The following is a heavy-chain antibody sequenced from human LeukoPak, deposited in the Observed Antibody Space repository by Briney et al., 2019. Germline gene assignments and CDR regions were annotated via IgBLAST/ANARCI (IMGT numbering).Heavy chain of an antibody. CDR1: GYTFTGYY. CDR3: AGPLDYYDSSGYYPDAFDI. J-gene: IGHJ3*02. Sequence: GASVKVSCKASGYTFTGYYMHWVRQAPGQGLERMGWSNPNSGGTNYAQKFQGRVTMTRDTSISTAYMELSRLRSDDTAVYYCAGPLDYYDSSGYYPDAFDIWGQGTMVTVSS. D-gene: IGHD3-22*01. CDR2: SNPNSGGT. V-gene: IGHV1-2*02.